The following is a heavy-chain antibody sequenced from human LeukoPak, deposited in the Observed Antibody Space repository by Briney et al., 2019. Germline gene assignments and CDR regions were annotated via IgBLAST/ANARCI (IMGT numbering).Heavy chain of an antibody. CDR3: ARQGSSWRDPDAFDI. J-gene: IGHJ3*02. CDR1: GGSISSSSYY. V-gene: IGHV4-39*01. D-gene: IGHD6-13*01. CDR2: VFYSGNA. Sequence: SETLSLTCTVSGGSISSSSYYWGWIRQPPGKGLGWIGSVFYSGNALYNPSLRSRLTISVDKSENQFSLKLRSVTAADTAVYYCARQGSSWRDPDAFDIWGQGTMVTVSS.